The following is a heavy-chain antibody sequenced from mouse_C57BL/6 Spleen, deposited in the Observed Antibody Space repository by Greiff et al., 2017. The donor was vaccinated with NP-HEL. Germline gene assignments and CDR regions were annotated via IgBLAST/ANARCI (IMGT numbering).Heavy chain of an antibody. Sequence: VQLQQSGPELVKPGASVKISCKASGYAFSSSWMNWVKQRPGKGLEWIGRIYPGDGDTNYNGKFKGKATLTADKSSSTAYMQLSSLTSEDSAVYFCARGDYNNFYAMDYWGQGTSVTVSS. CDR2: IYPGDGDT. CDR1: GYAFSSSW. V-gene: IGHV1-82*01. D-gene: IGHD2-5*01. CDR3: ARGDYNNFYAMDY. J-gene: IGHJ4*01.